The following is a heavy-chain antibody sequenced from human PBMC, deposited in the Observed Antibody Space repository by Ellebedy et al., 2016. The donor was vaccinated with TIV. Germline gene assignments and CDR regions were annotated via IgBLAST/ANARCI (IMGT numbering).Heavy chain of an antibody. CDR1: GFTFTNHA. J-gene: IGHJ4*02. V-gene: IGHV3-23*01. Sequence: GESLKISCAASGFTFTNHAVSWVRQAPGKGPEWVSVISGSGGTTYYADSAKGRFTISRDNSKNTLFLQMNSLRVEDAAVYYCARDVLGGCFDWWGQGTLVTVSS. D-gene: IGHD2-15*01. CDR2: ISGSGGTT. CDR3: ARDVLGGCFDW.